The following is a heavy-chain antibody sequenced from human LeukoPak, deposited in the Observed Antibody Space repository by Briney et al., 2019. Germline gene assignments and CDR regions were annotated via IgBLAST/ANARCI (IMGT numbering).Heavy chain of an antibody. CDR3: AKTSDYYDSSGYYPYYFDY. Sequence: GGSLRLSCAASGFTFSSYAMSWVRQAPGKGLEWVSAISGSGGSTYYADSVKGRFTISRDNSKNTLYLQMNSLRAEDTAVYYCAKTSDYYDSSGYYPYYFDYWGQGTLVTVSS. D-gene: IGHD3-22*01. CDR2: ISGSGGST. V-gene: IGHV3-23*01. CDR1: GFTFSSYA. J-gene: IGHJ4*02.